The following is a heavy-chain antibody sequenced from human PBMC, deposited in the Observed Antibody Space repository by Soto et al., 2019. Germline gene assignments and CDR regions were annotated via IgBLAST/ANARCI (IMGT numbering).Heavy chain of an antibody. V-gene: IGHV1-3*01. J-gene: IGHJ4*02. CDR3: ARAVAVAADFDY. Sequence: ASVKVSCKASGYTFTSYAMHWVRQAPGQRLEWMGWINAGNGNTKYSQKFQGRVTITRDTSASTAYMELSSLRSEDTAVYYCARAVAVAADFDYWGPGTLVTVSS. CDR2: INAGNGNT. D-gene: IGHD6-19*01. CDR1: GYTFTSYA.